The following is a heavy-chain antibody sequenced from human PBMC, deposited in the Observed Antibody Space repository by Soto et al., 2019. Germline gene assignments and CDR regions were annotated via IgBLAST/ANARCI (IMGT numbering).Heavy chain of an antibody. CDR2: IYYSGTT. D-gene: IGHD1-1*01. J-gene: IGHJ4*02. CDR1: GGSISTSSFY. Sequence: KPSETLSLTCTVSGGSISTSSFYWAWIRQPPGKGLEWIGSIYYSGTTYYTSSLRSRVTISVDTSKNQFSLKMSSVTAADTAVYYCARRYGYSFDYWGQGTLVTVSS. CDR3: ARRYGYSFDY. V-gene: IGHV4-39*01.